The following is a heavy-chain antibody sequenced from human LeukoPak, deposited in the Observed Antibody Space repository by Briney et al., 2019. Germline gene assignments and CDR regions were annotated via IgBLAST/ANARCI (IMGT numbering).Heavy chain of an antibody. Sequence: GGSLRLSCAASGFTFSSYWMTWVRQAPGKGLEWVANMKHDGTKKNYADSVKGRFTISRDNAKNSLYLQMNSLRAEDTALYYCARIVGADEGADYWGQETLVTVSS. CDR2: MKHDGTKK. CDR3: ARIVGADEGADY. J-gene: IGHJ4*02. V-gene: IGHV3-7*01. CDR1: GFTFSSYW. D-gene: IGHD1-26*01.